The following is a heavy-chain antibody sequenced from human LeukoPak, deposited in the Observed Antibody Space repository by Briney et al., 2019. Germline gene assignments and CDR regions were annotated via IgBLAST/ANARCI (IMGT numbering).Heavy chain of an antibody. D-gene: IGHD6-6*01. J-gene: IGHJ5*02. Sequence: ASVKVSCKASGGTFSSYAISWVRQAPGQGLEWMGGIIPIFGTANYAQKFQGRVTITTDESTSTAYMELSSLRSEDTAVYYCARDLGEYSSSSTLPDNWFDPWGQGTLVTVSS. CDR3: ARDLGEYSSSSTLPDNWFDP. CDR2: IIPIFGTA. V-gene: IGHV1-69*05. CDR1: GGTFSSYA.